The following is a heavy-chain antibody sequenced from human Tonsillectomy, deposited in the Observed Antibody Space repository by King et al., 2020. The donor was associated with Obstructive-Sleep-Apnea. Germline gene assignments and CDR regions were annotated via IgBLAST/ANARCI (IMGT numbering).Heavy chain of an antibody. CDR2: INPSGGST. Sequence: QLVQSGAEVKKPGASVKDSCKASGYTFTSYYMHWVRQAPGQGLEWMGIINPSGGSTSYAQKFQGRVTMTRETSTRTVYMELSSLRSEDTAVYYCARSTAMVTERLFDYWGQGTLVTVSS. CDR3: ARSTAMVTERLFDY. D-gene: IGHD5-18*01. V-gene: IGHV1-46*03. CDR1: GYTFTSYY. J-gene: IGHJ4*02.